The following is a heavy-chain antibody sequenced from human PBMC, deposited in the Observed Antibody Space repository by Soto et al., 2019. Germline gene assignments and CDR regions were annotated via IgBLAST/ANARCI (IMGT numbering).Heavy chain of an antibody. D-gene: IGHD3-22*01. CDR1: GYTFTSYD. V-gene: IGHV1-8*01. CDR2: MNPNSGNT. CDR3: ARDADYYDSSVRFDP. Sequence: GASVKVSCKASGYTFTSYDINWVRQATGQGLERMGWMNPNSGNTGYAQQCQGRVTMTRNTSISTAYMELSSLRSEDTAVYYCARDADYYDSSVRFDPWGQGTLVTVSS. J-gene: IGHJ5*02.